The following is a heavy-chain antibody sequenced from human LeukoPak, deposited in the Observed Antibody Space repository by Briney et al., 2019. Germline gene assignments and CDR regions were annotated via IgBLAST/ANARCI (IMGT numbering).Heavy chain of an antibody. J-gene: IGHJ4*02. D-gene: IGHD3-9*01. CDR1: GGSLSSSSYY. CDR2: IYYSGST. Sequence: SETLSLTCTVSGGSLSSSSYYWGWIRQPPGKGLEWIGSIYYSGSTYYNPSLKSRVTISVDTSKNQFSLKLSSVTAADTAVYYCARDDQGVNYDILTGYYRAAFGFDYWGQGTLVTVSS. CDR3: ARDDQGVNYDILTGYYRAAFGFDY. V-gene: IGHV4-39*07.